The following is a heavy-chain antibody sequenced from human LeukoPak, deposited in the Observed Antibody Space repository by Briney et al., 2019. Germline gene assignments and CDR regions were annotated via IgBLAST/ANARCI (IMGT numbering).Heavy chain of an antibody. CDR2: IGGGDT. CDR1: GFTFSTYD. V-gene: IGHV3-23*03. CDR3: AKDAVTMNVLFDWFDP. Sequence: GGSLRLSCATSGFTFSTYDMSWARQAPGKGMEWVSTIGGGDTYYSDSVKGRFTISRDDSKSTLYLQMNSLRAADTAIYYCAKDAVTMNVLFDWFDPWGQGTLVTVSS. D-gene: IGHD4-17*01. J-gene: IGHJ5*02.